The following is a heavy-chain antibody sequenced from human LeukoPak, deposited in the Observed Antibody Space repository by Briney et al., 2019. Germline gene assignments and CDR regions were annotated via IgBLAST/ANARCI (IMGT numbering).Heavy chain of an antibody. CDR3: ARAGIPIYYYYMDV. CDR2: ISHDGSNK. Sequence: PGGSLRLSCAASGFTFSSYGMHWVRQAPGKGLEWVAVISHDGSNKYYADSVKGRFTISRDNSKNTLYLQMNSLRAEDTAVYYCARAGIPIYYYYMDVWGKGTTVTISS. D-gene: IGHD3-10*01. J-gene: IGHJ6*03. CDR1: GFTFSSYG. V-gene: IGHV3-30*03.